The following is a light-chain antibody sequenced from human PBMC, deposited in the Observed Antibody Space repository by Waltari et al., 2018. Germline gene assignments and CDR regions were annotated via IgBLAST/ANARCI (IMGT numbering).Light chain of an antibody. Sequence: NIGAGYDVHWYQQLPGTAPKLLIYVNSNRPSGVPDRFSGSKSGTSASLAITGLQAEDEADYYCQSYDSSLSGSGVFGGGTKLTVL. V-gene: IGLV1-40*01. CDR3: QSYDSSLSGSGV. CDR2: VNS. CDR1: NIGAGYD. J-gene: IGLJ2*01.